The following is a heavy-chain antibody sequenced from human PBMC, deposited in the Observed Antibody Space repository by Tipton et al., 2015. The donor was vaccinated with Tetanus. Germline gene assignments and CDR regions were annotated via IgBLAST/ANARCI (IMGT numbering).Heavy chain of an antibody. Sequence: SLRLSCAGSGFTFSGFTFTNAWMSWVRQAPGKGLEWVGRIKSQIDGGAIDYAAPMKGRFTLSRDDSKNTVFLQMNSLKTEDSGVFFCTTSGPGASGGGYWGQGTQVTVSS. J-gene: IGHJ4*02. V-gene: IGHV3-15*01. D-gene: IGHD3-16*01. CDR1: GFTFSGFTFTNAW. CDR3: TTSGPGASGGGY. CDR2: IKSQIDGGAI.